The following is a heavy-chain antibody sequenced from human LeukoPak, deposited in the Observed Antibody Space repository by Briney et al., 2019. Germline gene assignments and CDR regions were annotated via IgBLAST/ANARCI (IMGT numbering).Heavy chain of an antibody. CDR3: AGTSEIQLWSSYVDY. CDR2: INPSGGST. D-gene: IGHD5-18*01. CDR1: GYTFTSYY. Sequence: ASVKVSCKASGYTFTSYYIHWVRQAPGQGLEWMGIINPSGGSTSYAQKFQGGVTMTGDMSTTTVYMELSSLRSEDTAVYYCAGTSEIQLWSSYVDYWGQGTLVTVSS. V-gene: IGHV1-46*01. J-gene: IGHJ4*02.